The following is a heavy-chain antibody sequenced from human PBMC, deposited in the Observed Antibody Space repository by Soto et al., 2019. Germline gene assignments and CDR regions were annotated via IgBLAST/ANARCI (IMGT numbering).Heavy chain of an antibody. CDR1: GFTFSSYA. D-gene: IGHD2-21*02. V-gene: IGHV3-30-3*01. J-gene: IGHJ3*02. CDR2: ISYGGSNK. CDR3: ATRGGIVVVTAKDAFDI. Sequence: QVQLVESGGGVVQPGRSLRLSCAASGFTFSSYAMHWVRQAPGKGLEWVAVISYGGSNKYYADSVKGRFTISRDNSKNTLYLQMNSLRAEDTAVYYCATRGGIVVVTAKDAFDIWGQGTMVTVSS.